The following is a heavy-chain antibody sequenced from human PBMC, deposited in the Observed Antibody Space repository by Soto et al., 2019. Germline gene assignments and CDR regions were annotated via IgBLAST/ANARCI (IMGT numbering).Heavy chain of an antibody. D-gene: IGHD6-13*01. V-gene: IGHV4-59*01. CDR2: IYYSGST. Sequence: PSETLSLTCTVSGGSISSYYWSWIRQPPGKGLEWIGYIYYSGSTNYNPSLKSRVTISVDTSKNQFSLKLSPVTAADTAVYYCARGGIAAAGPGDFDYWGQGTLVTVS. J-gene: IGHJ4*02. CDR3: ARGGIAAAGPGDFDY. CDR1: GGSISSYY.